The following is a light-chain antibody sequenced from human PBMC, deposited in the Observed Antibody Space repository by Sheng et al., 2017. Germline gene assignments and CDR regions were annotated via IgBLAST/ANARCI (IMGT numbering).Light chain of an antibody. CDR2: DSS. CDR3: QQSYGFPRT. V-gene: IGKV1-39*01. Sequence: IQMTQSPSSLSASVGDRVTITCRAGQSISTSLNWYQQKSGQDPKLLIYDSSNLQSGVPSRFSGSGSGTDFTLTITSLQPEDFSTYYCQQSYGFPRTFGPGTTV. CDR1: QSISTS. J-gene: IGKJ3*01.